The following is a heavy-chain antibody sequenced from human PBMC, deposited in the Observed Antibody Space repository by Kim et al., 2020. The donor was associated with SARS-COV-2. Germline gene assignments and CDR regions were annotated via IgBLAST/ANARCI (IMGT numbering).Heavy chain of an antibody. Sequence: GGSLRLSCAASGFTFSSYEMNWVRQAPGKGLEWVSYISSSGSTIYYADSVKGRFTISRDNAKNSLYLQMNSLRAEDTAVYYCASTLVTHRAFDIWGQGTMVTVSS. CDR1: GFTFSSYE. CDR3: ASTLVTHRAFDI. J-gene: IGHJ3*02. V-gene: IGHV3-48*03. D-gene: IGHD2-21*02. CDR2: ISSSGSTI.